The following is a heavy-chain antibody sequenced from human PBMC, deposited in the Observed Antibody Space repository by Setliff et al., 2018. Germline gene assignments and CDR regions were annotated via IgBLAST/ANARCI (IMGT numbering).Heavy chain of an antibody. CDR2: ISWDGSST. D-gene: IGHD5-12*01. Sequence: GGSLRLSCVGSGFNFDEFAMHWVRQAPGKGLEWVSFISWDGSSTSYADSVTGRFTISRDNSKVSLFLEMNSLTTEDTALYYCTKDRSDSGYAGFDYWGQGSQVTVAS. J-gene: IGHJ4*02. CDR3: TKDRSDSGYAGFDY. V-gene: IGHV3-43D*04. CDR1: GFNFDEFA.